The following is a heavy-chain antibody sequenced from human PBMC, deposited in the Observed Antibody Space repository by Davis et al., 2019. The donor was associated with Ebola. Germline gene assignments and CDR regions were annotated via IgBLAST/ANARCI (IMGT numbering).Heavy chain of an antibody. CDR2: IIYSGST. D-gene: IGHD5-12*01. Sequence: SETLSLTCTVSGGSIASPAHYWDWIRQPPGKGLEWTGNIIYSGSTDSSPSLESRVSISVDTTTNQFSMKLSSVTAADTAVYYCARHSGYYYFDSWGRGTLVTVSS. CDR3: ARHSGYYYFDS. J-gene: IGHJ4*02. CDR1: GGSIASPAHY. V-gene: IGHV4-39*01.